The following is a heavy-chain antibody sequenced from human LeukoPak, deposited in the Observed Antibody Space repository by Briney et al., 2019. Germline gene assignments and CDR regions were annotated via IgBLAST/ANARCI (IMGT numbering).Heavy chain of an antibody. CDR1: GGSISSYY. CDR2: IYTSGRT. V-gene: IGHV4-4*07. D-gene: IGHD6-13*01. Sequence: SETLSLTCTVSGGSISSYYWSWVRQPAGKGLEWIGRIYTSGRTNYNPSLKSRVTMSVDTSKNQFSLKLSSVTAADTAVYYCARADSSSWYRAFDIWGQGTMVTVSS. CDR3: ARADSSSWYRAFDI. J-gene: IGHJ3*02.